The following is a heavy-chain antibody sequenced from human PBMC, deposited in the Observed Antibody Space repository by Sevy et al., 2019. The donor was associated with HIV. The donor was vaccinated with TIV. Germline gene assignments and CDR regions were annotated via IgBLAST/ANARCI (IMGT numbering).Heavy chain of an antibody. V-gene: IGHV3-23*01. CDR2: ISGSGGTT. CDR1: GFTFSNFG. Sequence: GGSLRLSCAASGFTFSNFGMSWVRQAPGKGLEWVSTISGSGGTTYYADSVKGRFTISRDNSKKTLYLKMNSLRAEDKALYYCAKGDTSTRYSYYGMDVWGQGTVVTVSS. J-gene: IGHJ6*02. CDR3: AKGDTSTRYSYYGMDV. D-gene: IGHD2-2*01.